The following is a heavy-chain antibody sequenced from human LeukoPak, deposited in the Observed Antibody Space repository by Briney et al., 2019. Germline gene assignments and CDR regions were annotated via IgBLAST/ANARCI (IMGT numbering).Heavy chain of an antibody. CDR2: IWYDGSNK. V-gene: IGHV3-33*01. CDR3: ARGIRSRLDFTGYSSSTNWFDP. Sequence: PGRSLRLSCAASGFTFSSYGMHWVRQAPGKGLEWVAVIWYDGSNKYYADSVKGRFTISRDNSKNTLYLQMNSLRAEDTAAYYCARGIRSRLDFTGYSSSTNWFDPWGQGTLVTVSS. J-gene: IGHJ5*02. D-gene: IGHD6-13*01. CDR1: GFTFSSYG.